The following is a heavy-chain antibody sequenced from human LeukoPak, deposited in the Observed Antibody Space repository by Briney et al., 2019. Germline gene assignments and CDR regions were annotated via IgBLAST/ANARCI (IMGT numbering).Heavy chain of an antibody. J-gene: IGHJ4*02. Sequence: GGSLRLSCAASGFTFNVYDMNWVRQAPGKGLEWVSYISHSGHTIYYADSVKGRFTISRDNAKNSLYLQMNSLQPDDTAVYYCAKERVRGVSYFDFWGQGSLVIVSS. V-gene: IGHV3-48*03. CDR1: GFTFNVYD. CDR3: AKERVRGVSYFDF. CDR2: ISHSGHTI. D-gene: IGHD3-10*01.